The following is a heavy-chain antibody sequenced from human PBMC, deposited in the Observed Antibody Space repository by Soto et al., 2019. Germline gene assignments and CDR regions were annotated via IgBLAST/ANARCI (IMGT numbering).Heavy chain of an antibody. D-gene: IGHD1-20*01. V-gene: IGHV3-23*01. CDR1: GFTLRNYA. CDR2: ISANDVGT. Sequence: GSLRLSCEASGFTLRNYAMTWVRQAPGKGLEWVSLISANDVGTYYAESVKTRLTISTDQSRNTVYLQMDSLRADDTAIYYCAKAKNDYNWDNRPPFDYWGQGTLVTVSS. J-gene: IGHJ4*02. CDR3: AKAKNDYNWDNRPPFDY.